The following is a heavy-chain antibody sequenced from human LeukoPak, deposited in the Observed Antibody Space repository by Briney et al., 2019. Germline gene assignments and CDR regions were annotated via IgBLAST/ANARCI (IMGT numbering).Heavy chain of an antibody. CDR3: SAGYDY. CDR1: GFTFSNYA. V-gene: IGHV3-23*01. D-gene: IGHD2-15*01. CDR2: ISSPTSST. J-gene: IGHJ4*01. Sequence: PGGSLRLSCAASGFTFSNYAMSWVRQAPGKGLEWVSTISSPTSSTHYADFVKGRFTISRDNSKNTLYLQMNSLRAEDTAMYYCSAGYDYWGHGTLVTVST.